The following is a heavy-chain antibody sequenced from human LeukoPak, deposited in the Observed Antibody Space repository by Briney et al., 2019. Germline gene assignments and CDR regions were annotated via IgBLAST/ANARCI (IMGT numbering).Heavy chain of an antibody. V-gene: IGHV3-11*03. CDR2: ISSSSSYT. J-gene: IGHJ4*02. Sequence: GGSLRLPCAASGFTFSDYYMSWIRQAPGKGLEWVSYISSSSSYTNYADSVKGRFTISRDNAKNSLYLQMNSLRAEDTAVYYCARLRIGISFDYWGQGTLVTVSS. CDR1: GFTFSDYY. D-gene: IGHD2-15*01. CDR3: ARLRIGISFDY.